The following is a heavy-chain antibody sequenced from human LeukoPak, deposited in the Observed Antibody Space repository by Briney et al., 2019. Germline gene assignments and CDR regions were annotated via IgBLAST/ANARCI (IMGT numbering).Heavy chain of an antibody. D-gene: IGHD3-22*01. CDR2: IYYSGST. J-gene: IGHJ4*02. CDR1: GGSISSYY. V-gene: IGHV4-59*01. CDR3: ARVTGYVIEDYFDY. Sequence: SETLSLTCSVSGGSISSYYWSWIRQPPGKGLEWIGYIYYSGSTNYNPSLKSRVTISVDTSKNQFSLKLRSVTAADTAVYYCARVTGYVIEDYFDYWGQGTLVTVSS.